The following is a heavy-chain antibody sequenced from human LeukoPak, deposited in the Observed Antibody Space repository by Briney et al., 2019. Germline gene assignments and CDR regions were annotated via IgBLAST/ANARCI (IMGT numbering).Heavy chain of an antibody. Sequence: ASVKVSCKASGYTFTSYYMHWVRQAPGQGLEWMGWINTNTGDPTYAQGFTGRFVFSLDTSVGTTYLQISSLEAEDTAVYYCARDPSSSWYGFDYWGQGTLVTVSS. CDR1: GYTFTSYY. D-gene: IGHD6-13*01. CDR2: INTNTGDP. CDR3: ARDPSSSWYGFDY. J-gene: IGHJ4*02. V-gene: IGHV7-4-1*02.